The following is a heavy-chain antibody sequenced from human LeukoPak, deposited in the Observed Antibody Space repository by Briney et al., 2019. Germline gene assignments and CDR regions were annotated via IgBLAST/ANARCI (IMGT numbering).Heavy chain of an antibody. Sequence: GASVKVSCKVSGYTLTELSMHWVRQAPGKGLEWMGGFDPEDGETIYAQKFQGRVTMTTDTSTSTAYMELRSLRSDDAAVYYCARAHTYYYDSSGYYPCYFDYWGQGTLVTVSS. D-gene: IGHD3-22*01. V-gene: IGHV1-24*01. J-gene: IGHJ4*02. CDR1: GYTLTELS. CDR2: FDPEDGET. CDR3: ARAHTYYYDSSGYYPCYFDY.